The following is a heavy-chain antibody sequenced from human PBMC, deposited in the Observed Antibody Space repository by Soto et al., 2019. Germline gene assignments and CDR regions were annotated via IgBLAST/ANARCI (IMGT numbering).Heavy chain of an antibody. V-gene: IGHV1-8*01. Sequence: GASVKVSCKASGYTFPSYDINWVRQATGQGLEWMGWMNPNSGNTGYAQKFQGRVTMTRNTSISTAYMELSSLRSEDTAVYYCVRVLSITMIVRLQDGMDFWGQGTTVTVSS. D-gene: IGHD3-22*01. CDR3: VRVLSITMIVRLQDGMDF. CDR1: GYTFPSYD. CDR2: MNPNSGNT. J-gene: IGHJ6*02.